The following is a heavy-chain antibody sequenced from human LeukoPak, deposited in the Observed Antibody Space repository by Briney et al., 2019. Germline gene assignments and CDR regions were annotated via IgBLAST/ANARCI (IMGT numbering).Heavy chain of an antibody. CDR2: ISGTTSGT. CDR3: ARDTKN. Sequence: GGSLRLSCAASGFTFSTCAMSWVRQAPGKGLEWVSGISGTTSGTYYADSVKGRFTISRDNSKNTLYLQMNSLRAEDTAMYYCARDTKNWGQGTLVTVSS. J-gene: IGHJ4*02. CDR1: GFTFSTCA. V-gene: IGHV3-23*01. D-gene: IGHD1-1*01.